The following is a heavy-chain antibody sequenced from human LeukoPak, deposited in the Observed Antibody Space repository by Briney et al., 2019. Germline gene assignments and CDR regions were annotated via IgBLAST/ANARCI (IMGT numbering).Heavy chain of an antibody. CDR3: ARADPVDY. J-gene: IGHJ4*02. Sequence: GASVKVPCKASGYTFTGSFMHWVRQAPGQGLEWMGWINSNTGGTKFAQKFQDRVTMTRDTSISTVYMELSSLRSDDTAVYYCARADPVDYWGQGTHITVSS. V-gene: IGHV1-2*02. CDR1: GYTFTGSF. CDR2: INSNTGGT.